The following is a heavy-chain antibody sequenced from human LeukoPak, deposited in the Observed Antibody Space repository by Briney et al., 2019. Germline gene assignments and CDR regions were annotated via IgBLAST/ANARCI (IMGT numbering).Heavy chain of an antibody. Sequence: KSSETLSLTCAVYGGSFSAYYWSWIRHPPGKELEWIGEINHSGDTKYNPSLNSPATISIDMYKNQFSLKLNSVTAADTAVYYCATKDSSNYHYGALDSWGRGTMVIVSS. CDR3: ATKDSSNYHYGALDS. CDR1: GGSFSAYY. V-gene: IGHV4-34*01. CDR2: INHSGDT. J-gene: IGHJ3*02. D-gene: IGHD3-22*01.